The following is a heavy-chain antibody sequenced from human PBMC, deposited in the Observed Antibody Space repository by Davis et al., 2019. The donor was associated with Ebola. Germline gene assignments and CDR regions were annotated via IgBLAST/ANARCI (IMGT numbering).Heavy chain of an antibody. J-gene: IGHJ6*02. D-gene: IGHD6-13*01. V-gene: IGHV5-51*01. CDR3: ATTSYNIAAPDLYGMDV. CDR1: GYSFTSYW. CDR2: IYPGDSDT. Sequence: GESLKISCKGSGYSFTSYWIGWVRQMPGKGLEWMGIIYPGDSDTRYSPSFQGQVTISADKSISTAYLQWSSLKASDTAMYYCATTSYNIAAPDLYGMDVWGQGTTVTVSS.